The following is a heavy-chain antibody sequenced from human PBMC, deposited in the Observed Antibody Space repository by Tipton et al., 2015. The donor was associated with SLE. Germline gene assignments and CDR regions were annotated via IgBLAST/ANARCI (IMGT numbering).Heavy chain of an antibody. CDR2: INHSGST. D-gene: IGHD3-9*01. CDR1: GVSFSGYY. Sequence: TLSLTCAVYGVSFSGYYWSWIRQPPGRGLEWIGEINHSGSTNYNPSLKSRVTISLDTSKNQLSLKLSSVTAADTAVYYCAVITIFNYWGQGTLVTVSS. V-gene: IGHV4-34*01. J-gene: IGHJ4*02. CDR3: AVITIFNY.